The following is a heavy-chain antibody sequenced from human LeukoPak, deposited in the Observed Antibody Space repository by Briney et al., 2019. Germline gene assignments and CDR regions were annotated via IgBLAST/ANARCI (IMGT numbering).Heavy chain of an antibody. V-gene: IGHV4-59*08. CDR3: ARLYGSGTAVDH. CDR1: GASVTTYY. Sequence: SETLSLTCTVSGASVTTYYWSWIRQPPGKGLEWIGYIHYSGNTKYHPSLKSRVTMSVDTSKNQFSLQLSSATAADTATYYCARLYGSGTAVDHWGQGTLVTVSS. J-gene: IGHJ4*02. CDR2: IHYSGNT. D-gene: IGHD3-10*01.